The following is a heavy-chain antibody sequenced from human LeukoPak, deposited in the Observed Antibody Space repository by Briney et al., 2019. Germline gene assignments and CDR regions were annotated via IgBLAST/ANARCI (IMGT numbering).Heavy chain of an antibody. CDR2: INHRGST. J-gene: IGHJ4*02. V-gene: IGHV4-34*01. CDR3: ARSHYYGSGSYYKDFYYFDY. D-gene: IGHD3-10*01. Sequence: SETLSLTCAVYGGSFSGYYWSWIRQPPGKGLEWIGEINHRGSTNYNPSLKSRVTISVDTSKNQFSLKLSSVTAADTAVYYCARSHYYGSGSYYKDFYYFDYWGQGTLVTVSS. CDR1: GGSFSGYY.